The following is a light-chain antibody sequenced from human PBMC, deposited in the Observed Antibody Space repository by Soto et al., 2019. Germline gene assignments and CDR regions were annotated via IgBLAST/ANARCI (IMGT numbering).Light chain of an antibody. CDR1: NSNIGSNT. CDR2: SNN. J-gene: IGLJ2*01. V-gene: IGLV1-44*01. CDR3: AAWDDSLNGPNVV. Sequence: QSVLTQPPSASGTPGQRVTISGSGSNSNIGSNTVNWYQQLPGTAPKLLIYSNNQRPSGVPDRFSGSKSGTSASLAISGLQSEDEADYYCAAWDDSLNGPNVVFGGGTKLTVL.